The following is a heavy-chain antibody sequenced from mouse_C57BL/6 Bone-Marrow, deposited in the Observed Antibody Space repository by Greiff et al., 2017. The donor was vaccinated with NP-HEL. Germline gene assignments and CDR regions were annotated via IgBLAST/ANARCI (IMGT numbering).Heavy chain of an antibody. D-gene: IGHD3-1*01. CDR1: GFNIKNTY. CDR3: AAERATAHYAMDY. J-gene: IGHJ4*01. V-gene: IGHV14-3*01. CDR2: IDPANGNT. Sequence: EVKLVESVAELVRPGASVKLSCTASGFNIKNTYMHWVKQRPEQGLEWIGRIDPANGNTKYAPKFQGKATITADTSSNTAYLQLSSLTSEDTAIYYCAAERATAHYAMDYWGQGTSVTVSS.